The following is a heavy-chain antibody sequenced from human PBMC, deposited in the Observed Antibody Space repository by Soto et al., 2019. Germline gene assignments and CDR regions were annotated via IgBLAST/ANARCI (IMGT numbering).Heavy chain of an antibody. CDR1: GFTFDDYA. V-gene: IGHV3-9*01. CDR2: ITWNRSSI. J-gene: IGHJ4*02. Sequence: EVQLVESGGGLVQPGRSLRLSCAASGFTFDDYAMHWVRQAPGRGLEWVSGITWNRSSIGYVDSVKGRLTISRDNAKNSLYLQMDSLRPEDTALYYCAKGDYGDYSLSDYWGQGTLVTVSS. D-gene: IGHD4-17*01. CDR3: AKGDYGDYSLSDY.